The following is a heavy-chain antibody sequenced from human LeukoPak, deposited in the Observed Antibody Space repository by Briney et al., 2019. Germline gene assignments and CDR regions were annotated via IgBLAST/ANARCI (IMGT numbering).Heavy chain of an antibody. CDR1: GFTFNYYD. CDR3: ARGVSYYYDNSGHPGWYFDL. D-gene: IGHD3-22*01. J-gene: IGHJ2*01. CDR2: IRTTGDT. V-gene: IGHV3-13*01. Sequence: TGGSLRLSCAVSGFTFNYYDMHWVRQAPGKRLEWVSAIRTTGDTHYPDSVKGRFAMSREDAKNSVHLQMNTLRAGDTAVHYCARGVSYYYDNSGHPGWYFDLWGRGTLVTVSS.